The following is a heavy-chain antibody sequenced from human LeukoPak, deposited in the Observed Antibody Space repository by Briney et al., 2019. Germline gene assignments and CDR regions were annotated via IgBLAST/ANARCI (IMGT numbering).Heavy chain of an antibody. CDR2: IKSKTDGGTT. D-gene: IGHD2-21*02. Sequence: PGGSLRLSCAASGLTFSNARMTWVRQAPGKGLEWVGRIKSKTDGGTTDYAAPVKGRFTISRDDSKNTLYLQMNSLKTEDTAVYYCTREAVTANGYFDYWGQGTLVTVSS. V-gene: IGHV3-15*01. CDR3: TREAVTANGYFDY. CDR1: GLTFSNAR. J-gene: IGHJ4*02.